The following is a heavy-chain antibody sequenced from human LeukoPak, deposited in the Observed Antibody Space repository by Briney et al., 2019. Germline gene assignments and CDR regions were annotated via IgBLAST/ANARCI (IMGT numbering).Heavy chain of an antibody. CDR2: ISGSGAGT. J-gene: IGHJ4*02. CDR3: AKDQRGAVTTSC. CDR1: GFTFSSYA. Sequence: GGSLRLSCAASGFTFSSYAMSWVRQAPEKGLEWVSTISGSGAGTYYADSVKGRFTISRDNSKNTLFLQMNSLRADDTAAYYCAKDQRGAVTTSCWGQGTLVTVSS. V-gene: IGHV3-23*01. D-gene: IGHD4-11*01.